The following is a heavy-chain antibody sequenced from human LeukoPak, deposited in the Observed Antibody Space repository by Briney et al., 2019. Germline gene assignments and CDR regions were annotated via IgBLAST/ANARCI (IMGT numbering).Heavy chain of an antibody. J-gene: IGHJ4*02. CDR1: GGSFSGYY. CDR3: ARAYYYDSSGPHFDY. V-gene: IGHV4-59*01. CDR2: IYYSGST. Sequence: SETLSLTCAVYGGSFSGYYWSWIRQPPGKGLEWIGYIYYSGSTNYNPSLKSRVTISVDTSKNQFSLKLSSVTAADTAVYYCARAYYYDSSGPHFDYWGQGTLVTVSS. D-gene: IGHD3-22*01.